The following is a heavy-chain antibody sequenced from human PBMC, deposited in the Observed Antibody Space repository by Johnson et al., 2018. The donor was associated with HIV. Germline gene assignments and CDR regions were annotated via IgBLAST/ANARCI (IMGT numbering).Heavy chain of an antibody. D-gene: IGHD3-10*02. J-gene: IGHJ3*02. Sequence: VQLVESGGGVVQPGRSLRLSCAASEFSFSTYALHWVRQAPGEGLEWVAVISYDGVNKYYADSVKGRFTVSRDNSKNTLYLQMNSLRAEDTAVYYCARDFMYAFDIWGQGTMVTVSS. CDR2: ISYDGVNK. CDR3: ARDFMYAFDI. CDR1: EFSFSTYA. V-gene: IGHV3-30*04.